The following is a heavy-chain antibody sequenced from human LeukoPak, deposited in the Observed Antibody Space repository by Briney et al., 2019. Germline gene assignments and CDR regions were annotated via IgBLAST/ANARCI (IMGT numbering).Heavy chain of an antibody. CDR3: ARDRPTGASRIFVVQ. CDR1: GFTFSTYE. D-gene: IGHD2-15*01. CDR2: MSSGSRYI. Sequence: GGSLRLSCAASGFTFSTYEMHWVRQAPGKGLEWISSMSSGSRYIYYADSVRGRFTISRDNTRNSLYLAMNNLRAEDTAIYYCARDRPTGASRIFVVQWGQGTPVTVSS. V-gene: IGHV3-21*06. J-gene: IGHJ4*02.